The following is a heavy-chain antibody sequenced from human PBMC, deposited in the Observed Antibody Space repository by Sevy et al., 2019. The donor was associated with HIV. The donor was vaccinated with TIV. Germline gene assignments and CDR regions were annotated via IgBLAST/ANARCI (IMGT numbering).Heavy chain of an antibody. CDR2: IYYNGHI. Sequence: SETLSLTCTVSGGSITSLYWNWIRQPPGKGLEWIANIYYNGHINYNPSLKSRVPLSLDTSKNQFSLRLGLVTAADTAMYYCAGENAWGRGYSWGQGTLVTVSS. V-gene: IGHV4-59*08. D-gene: IGHD1-26*01. CDR1: GGSITSLY. CDR3: AGENAWGRGYS. J-gene: IGHJ4*02.